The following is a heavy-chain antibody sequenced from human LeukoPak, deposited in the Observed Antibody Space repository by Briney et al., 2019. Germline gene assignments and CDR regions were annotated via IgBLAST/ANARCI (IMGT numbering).Heavy chain of an antibody. CDR1: GFTFSSYS. Sequence: GGSLRLSCAASGFTFSSYSMNWVRQAPGKGLEWVSSITSSSSYKYYADSVKGRFTISRDNAKNSLNLQMNSLRAEDTAVYYCSREHALGDFWGQGSLVTVSS. V-gene: IGHV3-21*01. J-gene: IGHJ4*02. CDR2: ITSSSSYK. CDR3: SREHALGDF. D-gene: IGHD2-2*01.